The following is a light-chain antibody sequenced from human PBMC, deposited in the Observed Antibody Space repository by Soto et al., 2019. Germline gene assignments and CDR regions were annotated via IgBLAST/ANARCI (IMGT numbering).Light chain of an antibody. Sequence: DIQMTQSPSSLSASVGDRVTITCRASQSISSSLNWYQQKSGKAPKLLIYAASSLQSGVPSRFSGSGSGTDFTLTISSLQPEDFATYYCQQANSFPLTFGGGTKVDIK. J-gene: IGKJ4*01. CDR2: AAS. V-gene: IGKV1-39*01. CDR3: QQANSFPLT. CDR1: QSISSS.